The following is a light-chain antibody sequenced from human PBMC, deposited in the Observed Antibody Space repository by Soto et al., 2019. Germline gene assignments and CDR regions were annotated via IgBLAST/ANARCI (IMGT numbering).Light chain of an antibody. CDR1: SSDVGGYNY. CDR3: SSYTSSSTLV. V-gene: IGLV2-14*01. CDR2: EVS. Sequence: QSVLTQPASVSGSPGQSITISCTGTSSDVGGYNYVSWYQQHPGKAPKLMIYEVSNWPSGVSNRFSGSKSGNTASLTISGLQAEDEADYYRSSYTSSSTLVFGTGTKVTVL. J-gene: IGLJ1*01.